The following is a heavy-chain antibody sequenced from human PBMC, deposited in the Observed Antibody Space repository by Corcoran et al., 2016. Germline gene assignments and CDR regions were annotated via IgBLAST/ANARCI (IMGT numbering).Heavy chain of an antibody. D-gene: IGHD3-9*01. J-gene: IGHJ4*02. CDR1: GGSFSGYY. Sequence: QVQLQQWGAGLLKPSETLSLTCAVYGGSFSGYYWSWIRQPPGKGLEWIGEINHSGSTNYNPSLKSRVTISVDTSKNQFSLKLSSVTAADTAVYYCARASAYYDILIWGQGTLVTVSS. CDR3: ARASAYYDILI. V-gene: IGHV4-34*01. CDR2: INHSGST.